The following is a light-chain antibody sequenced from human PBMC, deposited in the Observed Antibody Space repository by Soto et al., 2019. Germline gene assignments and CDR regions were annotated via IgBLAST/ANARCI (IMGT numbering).Light chain of an antibody. J-gene: IGKJ4*01. CDR2: GAS. CDR1: QSLSRY. CDR3: QQYNNWPLT. V-gene: IGKV3-15*01. Sequence: EIVLTQAPSTLSLTPEERSTLSCKASQSLSRYLAWYQQKPGQPPRLVISGASTRATGIPARFSGSGSGTEFTLTISSLQSEDFAVYYCQQYNNWPLTFGGGTKVDIK.